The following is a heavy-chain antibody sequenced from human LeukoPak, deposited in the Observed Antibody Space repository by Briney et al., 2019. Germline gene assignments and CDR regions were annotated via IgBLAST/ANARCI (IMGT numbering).Heavy chain of an antibody. D-gene: IGHD3-9*01. CDR3: TRRLRYFDWLYPDDAFDI. V-gene: IGHV3-15*01. CDR1: GFTFSNAW. Sequence: GGSLRLSCAASGFTFSNAWMSWVRQAPGKGLEWVGRIKSKTDGGTTDYAAPVKGRFTISRDDSKNTLYLQMNSLETEDTAVYYCTRRLRYFDWLYPDDAFDIWGQGTMVTVSS. J-gene: IGHJ3*02. CDR2: IKSKTDGGTT.